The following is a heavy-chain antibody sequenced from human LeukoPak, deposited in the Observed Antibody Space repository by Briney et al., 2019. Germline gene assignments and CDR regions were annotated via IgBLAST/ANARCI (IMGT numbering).Heavy chain of an antibody. CDR1: GFTLSGYT. Sequence: GGSLRLSCAASGFTLSGYTMNWVRQAPGKGLEWVSSITSSSSYIYYAGSLKGRFTISRDNAKNSLYLQMNSLRAGDTAVYYCASSLGYCSGGSCYAGNQFDYWGQGTLVAVSS. CDR2: ITSSSSYI. J-gene: IGHJ4*02. V-gene: IGHV3-21*01. D-gene: IGHD2-15*01. CDR3: ASSLGYCSGGSCYAGNQFDY.